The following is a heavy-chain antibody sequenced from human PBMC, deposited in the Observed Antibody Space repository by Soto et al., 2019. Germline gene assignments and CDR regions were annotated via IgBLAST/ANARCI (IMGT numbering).Heavy chain of an antibody. CDR1: GFTFSNDW. D-gene: IGHD2-8*02. CDR3: ARGPRGVYGNDY. J-gene: IGHJ4*02. CDR2: INMDGSST. V-gene: IGHV3-74*01. Sequence: EVQLVESGGGSVQPGGSLRLSCAASGFTFSNDWMHWVRQAAGKGLVWVSRINMDGSSTNYADSVKGRFTISRDNAKNTLYLQMNSLRVDDTAIYFCARGPRGVYGNDYWGQGALVTVSS.